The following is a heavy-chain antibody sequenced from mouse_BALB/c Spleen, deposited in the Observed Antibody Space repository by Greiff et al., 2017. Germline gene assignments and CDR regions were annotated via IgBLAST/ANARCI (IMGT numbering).Heavy chain of an antibody. D-gene: IGHD2-2*01. V-gene: IGHV14-3*02. CDR2: IDPANGNT. J-gene: IGHJ2*01. CDR1: GFNIKDTY. CDR3: ARWDGYDDYFDY. Sequence: DVQLQESGAELVKPGASVKLSCTASGFNIKDTYMHWVKQRPEQGLEWIGRIDPANGNTKYDPKFQGKATITADTSSNTAYLQLSSLTSEDTAVYYCARWDGYDDYFDYWGQGTTLTVSS.